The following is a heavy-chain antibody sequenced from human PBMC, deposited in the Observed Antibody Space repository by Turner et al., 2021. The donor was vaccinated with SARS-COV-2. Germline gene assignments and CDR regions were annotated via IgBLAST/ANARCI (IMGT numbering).Heavy chain of an antibody. CDR1: GYTFTGYY. CDR2: INPNSGGT. J-gene: IGHJ4*02. D-gene: IGHD2-2*02. V-gene: IGHV1-2*02. Sequence: QVQLVQSGAEVKKPGASVKVSCQASGYTFTGYYMHWVRQAPGQGREWMGWINPNSGGTNYAQKFQGRVTMTRDMSISTAYMELSRLRSDDTAVYYCARSIVVVPAAISYWGQGTLVTVSS. CDR3: ARSIVVVPAAISY.